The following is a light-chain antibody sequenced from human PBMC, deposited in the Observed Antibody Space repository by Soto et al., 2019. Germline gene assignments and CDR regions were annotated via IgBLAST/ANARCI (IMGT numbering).Light chain of an antibody. J-gene: IGKJ2*01. Sequence: DIQMTQSPSTLSASVGDRVTITCRGSQSIRTWLAWYQQKPGKAPKLLIYKASSLRNGVPSRFSGSGSGTEFNLTIYSLQPDDFASYYCQQYNGYPHTFGQGTKLEIK. V-gene: IGKV1-5*03. CDR2: KAS. CDR1: QSIRTW. CDR3: QQYNGYPHT.